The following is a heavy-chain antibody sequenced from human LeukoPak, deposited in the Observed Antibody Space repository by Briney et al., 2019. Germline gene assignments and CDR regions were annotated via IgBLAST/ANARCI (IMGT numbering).Heavy chain of an antibody. Sequence: GESLKISCKGSGYSFTNYWIGWVCQMPGKGLEWMGIIYPGDFDTRYSPSFQGQVTISADKSISTAYLQWSSLTASDTAMYYCARQYYYDSRGYFDYWGQGTLVTVSS. J-gene: IGHJ4*02. CDR3: ARQYYYDSRGYFDY. CDR1: GYSFTNYW. D-gene: IGHD3-22*01. CDR2: IYPGDFDT. V-gene: IGHV5-51*01.